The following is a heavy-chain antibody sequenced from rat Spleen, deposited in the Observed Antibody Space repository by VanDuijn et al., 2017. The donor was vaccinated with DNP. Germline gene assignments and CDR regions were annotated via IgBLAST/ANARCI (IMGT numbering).Heavy chain of an antibody. CDR1: GFIFSDHY. Sequence: EVQLVESGGGLVQPGRSLELSCVVSGFIFSDHYMAWVHQAPKKGLEWVATISSSGTRTYFPDSVKGRFTISRDNAKTSLYLQMNSLKSEDTATYYCARHVGLRGSNFDYWGQGVMVTVSS. D-gene: IGHD1-11*01. V-gene: IGHV5-7*01. CDR2: ISSSGTRT. J-gene: IGHJ2*01. CDR3: ARHVGLRGSNFDY.